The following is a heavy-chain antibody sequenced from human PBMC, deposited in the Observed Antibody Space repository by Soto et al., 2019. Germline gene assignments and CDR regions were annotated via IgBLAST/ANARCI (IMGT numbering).Heavy chain of an antibody. CDR1: GGTFSSYT. Sequence: ASVKVSCKASGGTFSSYTISWVRQAPGQGLEWMGRIIPILGIANYAQKFQGRVTITADKSTSTAYMELSSLRSEDTAVYYCARNRLYGSGSPTTSYYYYYYMDVWGKGTTVTVSS. J-gene: IGHJ6*03. V-gene: IGHV1-69*02. CDR3: ARNRLYGSGSPTTSYYYYYYMDV. CDR2: IIPILGIA. D-gene: IGHD3-10*01.